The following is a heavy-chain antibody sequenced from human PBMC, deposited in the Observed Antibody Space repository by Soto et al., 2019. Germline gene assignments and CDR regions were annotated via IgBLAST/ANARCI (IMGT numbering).Heavy chain of an antibody. CDR2: ISSSSSTI. CDR3: ARDSIITPRTIVIFSPNDAFDI. J-gene: IGHJ3*02. D-gene: IGHD1-20*01. V-gene: IGHV3-48*01. Sequence: GGSLRLSCAASGFTFSSYSMNWVRQAPGKGLEWVSYISSSSSTIYYADSVKGRFTISRDNAKNSLYLQMNSLRAEDTAVYYCARDSIITPRTIVIFSPNDAFDIWGQGTMVTVSS. CDR1: GFTFSSYS.